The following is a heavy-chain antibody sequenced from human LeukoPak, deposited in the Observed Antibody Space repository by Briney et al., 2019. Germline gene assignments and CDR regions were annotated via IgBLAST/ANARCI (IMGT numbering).Heavy chain of an antibody. CDR1: GYAFTGYY. CDR2: IKPTSGGT. Sequence: ASVTVSCKPSGYAFTGYYMHWVGQAPGKGLAWMGRIKPTSGGTTYARHFQGRVPITRNPSISTAYMELSRLRSDDTAVYYCARENYYDSSGYYDYWGQGALFTVSS. V-gene: IGHV1-2*06. D-gene: IGHD3-22*01. CDR3: ARENYYDSSGYYDY. J-gene: IGHJ4*02.